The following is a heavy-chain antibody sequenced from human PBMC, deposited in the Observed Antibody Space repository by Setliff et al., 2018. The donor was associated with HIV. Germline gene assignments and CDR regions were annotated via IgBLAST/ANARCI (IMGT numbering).Heavy chain of an antibody. Sequence: GGSLRLSCEGSGFNFNNYAMHWVRQPPGKGLEWVSGITWRGGVLGYAASAKGRFIISRDNARSSLHLQMNSLATEDTALYFCVKGGTLACQFYYYMNVWGKGTTVTV. J-gene: IGHJ6*03. V-gene: IGHV3-9*01. CDR3: VKGGTLACQFYYYMNV. CDR2: ITWRGGVL. D-gene: IGHD1-1*01. CDR1: GFNFNNYA.